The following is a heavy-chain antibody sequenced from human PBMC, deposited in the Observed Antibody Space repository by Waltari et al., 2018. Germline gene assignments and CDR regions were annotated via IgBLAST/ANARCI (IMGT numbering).Heavy chain of an antibody. CDR1: GFSLSTSGVG. CDR3: AHSEYYDFWSGGYYYYGMDV. Sequence: QITLKESGPTLVKPTQTLTLTCTFSGFSLSTSGVGVGWIRQPTGKALEWLALIYWNDDKRYSPSLKSRLTITKDTSKNQVVLTMTNMDPVDTATYYCAHSEYYDFWSGGYYYYGMDVWGQGTTVTVSS. CDR2: IYWNDDK. V-gene: IGHV2-5*01. D-gene: IGHD3-3*01. J-gene: IGHJ6*02.